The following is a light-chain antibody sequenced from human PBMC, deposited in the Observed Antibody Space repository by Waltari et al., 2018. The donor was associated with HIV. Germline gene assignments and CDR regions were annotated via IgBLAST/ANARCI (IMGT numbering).Light chain of an antibody. CDR2: GAS. V-gene: IGKV3-15*01. CDR3: QHNNSWTQAT. CDR1: QDVAKN. J-gene: IGKJ2*01. Sequence: DILMSHSPASLSVSQRDRVTLSCRASQDVAKNLTWYQQKPGQAPRLLIYGASTRATGIPSRFSGSESGTEFTLTIGSLQSEDVAVYYCQHNNSWTQATFGQGTKVEIK.